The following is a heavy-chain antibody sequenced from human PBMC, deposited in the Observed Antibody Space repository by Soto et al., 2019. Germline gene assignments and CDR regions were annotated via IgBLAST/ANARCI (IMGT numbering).Heavy chain of an antibody. Sequence: ASVKVSCKASGGTFSSYAISWVRQAPGQGLEWMGGIIPIFGTANYAQKFQGRVTITADESTSTAYMELSSLRSEDTAVYYCARVISGSYYHYFDYWGQGTLVTVSS. V-gene: IGHV1-69*13. CDR1: GGTFSSYA. CDR2: IIPIFGTA. J-gene: IGHJ4*02. D-gene: IGHD1-26*01. CDR3: ARVISGSYYHYFDY.